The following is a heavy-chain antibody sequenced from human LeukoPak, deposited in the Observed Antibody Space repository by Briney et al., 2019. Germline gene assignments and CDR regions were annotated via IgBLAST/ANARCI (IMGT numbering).Heavy chain of an antibody. V-gene: IGHV3-7*01. CDR2: IKQDGSDK. CDR1: GFTFTIYW. CDR3: ARVRPGYFDY. J-gene: IGHJ4*02. Sequence: GGSLRLSCAASGFTFTIYWMGRVRQSPGEGLEWVANIKQDGSDKYYMDSVKGRFTISRDNAKNSLYLQMNSLRAEDTAVYYCARVRPGYFDYWGQGSPITVSS. D-gene: IGHD7-27*01.